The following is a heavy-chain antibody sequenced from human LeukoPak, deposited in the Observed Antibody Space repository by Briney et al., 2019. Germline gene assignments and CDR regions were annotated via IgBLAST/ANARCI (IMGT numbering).Heavy chain of an antibody. D-gene: IGHD2-15*01. CDR1: GGTFSSYA. Sequence: ASVKVSCKASGGTFSSYAISWVRQAPGQGLEWMGRIIPILGIANYAQKFQGRVTITADKSTSTAYMELSSLRSEDMAVYYCARKSGGWAFDIWGQGTMVTVSS. V-gene: IGHV1-69*04. CDR2: IIPILGIA. CDR3: ARKSGGWAFDI. J-gene: IGHJ3*02.